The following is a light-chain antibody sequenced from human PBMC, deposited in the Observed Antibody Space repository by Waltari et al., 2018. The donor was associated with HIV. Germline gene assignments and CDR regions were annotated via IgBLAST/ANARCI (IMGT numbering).Light chain of an antibody. CDR3: CSYADNNTLI. CDR1: SSDVAIYTS. J-gene: IGLJ2*01. CDR2: DVT. Sequence: QSALTQPASVSGSPGQSITISCTGTSSDVAIYTSVPWYQHHPGKAPKHIIFDVTKRPSGVSNRFSGSKSGNTASLTVSGLQAEDEADFYCCSYADNNTLIFGGGTKLTVL. V-gene: IGLV2-23*02.